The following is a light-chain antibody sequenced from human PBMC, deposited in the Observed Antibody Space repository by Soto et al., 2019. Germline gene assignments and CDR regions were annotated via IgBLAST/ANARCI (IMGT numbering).Light chain of an antibody. J-gene: IGLJ2*01. Sequence: QSVLTQPPSVSGAPGQRVTISCTGTSSNIGAGYDVHWYQHLPGTAPTLLMYANNNRPSGVPDRFSGSKSGTSASLAITGLQAEDEAEYYCQSYDSGLGGSVFGGGTKVTVL. CDR1: SSNIGAGYD. CDR3: QSYDSGLGGSV. V-gene: IGLV1-40*01. CDR2: ANN.